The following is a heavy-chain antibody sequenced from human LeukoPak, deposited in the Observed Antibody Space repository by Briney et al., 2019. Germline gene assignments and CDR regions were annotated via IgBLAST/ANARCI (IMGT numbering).Heavy chain of an antibody. Sequence: ASVKVSCKASGYTFSNYGISWVRQAPGQGLEWMGWISSYNDNTNYAQKLQGRVTMTTDTHTSPAYMALRSLRSDDTAVYYCASWLRAVIGAFDIWGQGTMVPVSS. CDR2: ISSYNDNT. CDR1: GYTFSNYG. D-gene: IGHD3-10*01. V-gene: IGHV1-18*01. J-gene: IGHJ3*02. CDR3: ASWLRAVIGAFDI.